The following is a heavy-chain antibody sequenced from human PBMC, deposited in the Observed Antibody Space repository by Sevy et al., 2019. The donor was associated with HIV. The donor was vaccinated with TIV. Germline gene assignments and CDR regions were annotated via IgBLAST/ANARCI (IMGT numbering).Heavy chain of an antibody. CDR3: ARVSTPYGRGGLVDGMDV. D-gene: IGHD4-17*01. Sequence: GGSLRLSCAASGFSFSNYAMHWVRQAPGKGLEWVAVISYAGGNKYYADSVKGRFTISRDNSKNTLYLQMNSPGPEDTAVYYCARVSTPYGRGGLVDGMDVWGQGTTVTVSS. J-gene: IGHJ6*02. V-gene: IGHV3-30-3*01. CDR2: ISYAGGNK. CDR1: GFSFSNYA.